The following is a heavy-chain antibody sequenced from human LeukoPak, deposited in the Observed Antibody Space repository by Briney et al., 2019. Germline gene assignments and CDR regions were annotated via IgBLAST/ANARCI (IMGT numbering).Heavy chain of an antibody. CDR2: IYPGDSDT. Sequence: GESLKISCKGSGYSFTSYWIGWVRQMPGRGLEWMGIIYPGDSDTRYSPSFQGQVTISADKSISTAYLQWSSLKASDTAMYYCARPAGGYDFWSGPFDYWGQGTLVTVSS. V-gene: IGHV5-51*01. CDR3: ARPAGGYDFWSGPFDY. CDR1: GYSFTSYW. J-gene: IGHJ4*02. D-gene: IGHD3-3*01.